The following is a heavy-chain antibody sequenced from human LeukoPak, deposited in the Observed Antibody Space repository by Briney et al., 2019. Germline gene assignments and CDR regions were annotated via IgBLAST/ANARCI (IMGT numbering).Heavy chain of an antibody. D-gene: IGHD2/OR15-2a*01. CDR1: GGSFSGFC. CDR2: LNHSGST. Sequence: SETLSLTCAVYGGSFSGFCWSWIRQPPGKGLEWIGELNHSGSTNYNPSLKSRVTISVDTSKNQFSLKLSSVTAADTAVYYCATQILLCHYYWGQGTLVTVSS. V-gene: IGHV4-34*01. CDR3: ATQILLCHYY. J-gene: IGHJ4*02.